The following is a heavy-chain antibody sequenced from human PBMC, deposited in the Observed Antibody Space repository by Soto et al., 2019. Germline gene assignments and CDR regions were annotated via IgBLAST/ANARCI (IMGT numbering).Heavy chain of an antibody. J-gene: IGHJ4*02. CDR1: GGSISSYY. Sequence: PSETLSLTCTVSGGSISSYYWSWIRQPPGKGLEWIGYIYYSGSTKYNPSLKSRVTISVDTSKKQFSLKLNSVTAADTAVYYCARADSSGWPYYFDYWGQGTLVTVSS. CDR2: IYYSGST. D-gene: IGHD6-19*01. CDR3: ARADSSGWPYYFDY. V-gene: IGHV4-59*01.